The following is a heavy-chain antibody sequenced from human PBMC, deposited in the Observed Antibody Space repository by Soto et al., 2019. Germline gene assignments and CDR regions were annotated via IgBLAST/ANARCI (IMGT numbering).Heavy chain of an antibody. J-gene: IGHJ6*02. Sequence: CKASGGTFSSYAISWVRQAPGQGLEWMGGIIPIFGTANYAQKFQGRVTITADESTSTAYMELSSLRSEDTAVYYCAREETYYYGSGSYHPGGMDVWGQGPTVTV. CDR2: IIPIFGTA. D-gene: IGHD3-10*01. V-gene: IGHV1-69*01. CDR3: AREETYYYGSGSYHPGGMDV. CDR1: GGTFSSYA.